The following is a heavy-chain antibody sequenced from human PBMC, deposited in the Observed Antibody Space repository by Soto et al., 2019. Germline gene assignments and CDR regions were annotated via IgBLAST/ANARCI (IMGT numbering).Heavy chain of an antibody. CDR3: ARHDSLRFGMDS. J-gene: IGHJ6*02. Sequence: GESLKISCKTSGYSFENFWIGWVRQMPGKGLEWMGITYPAGTDVRYSPSFQGQVTISADKSITTAYLQWSSLKASDTAIYYCARHDSLRFGMDSWGQGTMVTVS. CDR1: GYSFENFW. D-gene: IGHD2-21*01. CDR2: TYPAGTDV. V-gene: IGHV5-51*01.